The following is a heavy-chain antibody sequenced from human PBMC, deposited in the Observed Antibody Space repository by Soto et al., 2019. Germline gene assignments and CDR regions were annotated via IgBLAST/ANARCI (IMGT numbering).Heavy chain of an antibody. CDR3: ARVRSVVWGSYRKCFDY. J-gene: IGHJ4*02. CDR2: ISAYNGNT. D-gene: IGHD3-16*02. Sequence: QVQLVQSGAEVKKPGASVKVSCKASGYTFTSYGISWVRQAPGQGLEWMGWISAYNGNTNYAQKLQGRVTMTTDTSTHTAYMELRSLRSDDTAVYYCARVRSVVWGSYRKCFDYWGQVTLVTVSS. CDR1: GYTFTSYG. V-gene: IGHV1-18*04.